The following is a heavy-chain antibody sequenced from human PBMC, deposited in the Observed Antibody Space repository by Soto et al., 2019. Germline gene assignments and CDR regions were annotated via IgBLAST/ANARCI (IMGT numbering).Heavy chain of an antibody. D-gene: IGHD6-6*01. J-gene: IGHJ5*02. CDR2: IDYLGSA. Sequence: QVQLQESGPGLVKPSQTLSLTCTVSGASISSGGYFWTWIRQHPGKGLEWIGYIDYLGSAYYNPSLKSRATISVHTSNNQFALRLNSVTAADTAVYYCARDHSAGRGWFDPWGQGTLVAVSS. CDR3: ARDHSAGRGWFDP. V-gene: IGHV4-31*03. CDR1: GASISSGGYF.